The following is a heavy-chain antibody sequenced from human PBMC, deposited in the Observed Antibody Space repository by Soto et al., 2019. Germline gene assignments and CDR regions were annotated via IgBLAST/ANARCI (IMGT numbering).Heavy chain of an antibody. CDR3: ARDRPLRLRLGELSSQGNYYSGMHV. J-gene: IGHJ6*02. V-gene: IGHV1-46*01. Sequence: ASVKVSCKASGYSFTSYYMHWVRQAPGQGLVWMGIINPSGGSTSYAQKFQGRVTMTRDTSTSTVYMELSSLRSEDTAVYYCARDRPLRLRLGELSSQGNYYSGMHVWGQGTTVTVS. CDR2: INPSGGST. CDR1: GYSFTSYY. D-gene: IGHD3-16*02.